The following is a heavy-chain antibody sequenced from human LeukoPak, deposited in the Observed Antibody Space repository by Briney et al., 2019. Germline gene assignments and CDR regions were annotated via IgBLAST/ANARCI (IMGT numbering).Heavy chain of an antibody. CDR2: ISGSGGST. D-gene: IGHD3-22*01. CDR1: GFTFSSYA. J-gene: IGHJ4*02. Sequence: GGSLRLSCAASGFTFSSYAMSWVRQAPGKGLEWVSAISGSGGSTYYADSVKGRFTISRDNSKNTLYLQMNSLRAEGTAVYYCAKVRMDYDSSGCDYWGQGTLVTVSS. V-gene: IGHV3-23*01. CDR3: AKVRMDYDSSGCDY.